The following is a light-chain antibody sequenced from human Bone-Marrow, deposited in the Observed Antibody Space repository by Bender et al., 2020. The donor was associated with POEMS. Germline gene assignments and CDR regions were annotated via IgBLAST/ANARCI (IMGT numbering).Light chain of an antibody. CDR3: SSYTTTTPL. CDR1: SSDVGSYNL. CDR2: EGS. Sequence: QSALTQPASVSGSPGQSITISCTGASSDVGSYNLVSWYQQHPGKAPKLMIYEGSKRPSGVSNRFSASQSGNTASLTTSGLQADDEADYYCSSYTTTTPLFGAGTKVTVL. J-gene: IGLJ1*01. V-gene: IGLV2-14*02.